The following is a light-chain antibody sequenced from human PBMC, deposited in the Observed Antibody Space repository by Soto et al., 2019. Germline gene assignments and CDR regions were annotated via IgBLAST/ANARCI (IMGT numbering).Light chain of an antibody. CDR3: QQHGTT. CDR1: QSVSSSY. CDR2: GAY. J-gene: IGKJ1*01. Sequence: EIVFTQSPGTLSLSPGERATLSCRASQSVSSSYLAWCQQKPGQAPRLLIYGAYSRATGIPDRFSGSGSGTDFTLSISRLEPEDFAVYYCQQHGTTFGQGTKVDNK. V-gene: IGKV3-20*01.